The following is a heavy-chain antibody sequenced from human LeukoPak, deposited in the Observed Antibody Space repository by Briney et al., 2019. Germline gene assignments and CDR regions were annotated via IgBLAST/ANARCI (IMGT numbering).Heavy chain of an antibody. J-gene: IGHJ4*02. V-gene: IGHV3-33*01. CDR2: IWYDGSNK. D-gene: IGHD6-13*01. CDR1: GFTFSSYG. Sequence: PGRSLRLSCAASGFTFSSYGMHWVRQAPGKGLEWVAVIWYDGSNKYYADSVKGRFTISRDNSKNTPYLQMNSLRAEDTAVYYCARDSQQLVQGPDYYFDYWGQGTLVTVSS. CDR3: ARDSQQLVQGPDYYFDY.